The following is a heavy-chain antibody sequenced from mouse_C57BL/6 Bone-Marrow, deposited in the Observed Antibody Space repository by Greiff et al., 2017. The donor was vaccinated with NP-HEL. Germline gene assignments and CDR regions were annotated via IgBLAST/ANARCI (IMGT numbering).Heavy chain of an antibody. CDR3: ARSLGPLDY. Sequence: QVQLKQPGAELVKPGASVKMSCKASGYTFTSYWITWVMQRPGQGLEWIGDIYPGSGSTNYNEKFKSKATLTVDTSSSTAYMQLSSLTSEDSAVYYCARSLGPLDYWGQGTTLTVSS. J-gene: IGHJ2*01. D-gene: IGHD3-1*01. CDR1: GYTFTSYW. CDR2: IYPGSGST. V-gene: IGHV1-55*01.